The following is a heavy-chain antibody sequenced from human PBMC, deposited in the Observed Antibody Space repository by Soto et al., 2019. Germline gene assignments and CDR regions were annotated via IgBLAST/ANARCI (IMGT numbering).Heavy chain of an antibody. CDR3: ARDWDFWIDLYRSDAFDL. D-gene: IGHD3-3*01. Sequence: GGSLRLSCAVSGFTVSNNYMSWVRQAPGKGLEGVSVIYSGGYTAYGDSVKGRFTISRDNSKNTLYLQMDSLRADDTAVYYCARDWDFWIDLYRSDAFDLWGQGTMVTVSS. CDR1: GFTVSNNY. J-gene: IGHJ3*01. CDR2: IYSGGYT. V-gene: IGHV3-53*01.